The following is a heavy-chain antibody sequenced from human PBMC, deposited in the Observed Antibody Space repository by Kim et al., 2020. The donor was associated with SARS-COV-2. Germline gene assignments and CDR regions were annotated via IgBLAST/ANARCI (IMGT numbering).Heavy chain of an antibody. D-gene: IGHD2-15*01. CDR2: ILHDGSKT. J-gene: IGHJ4*02. V-gene: IGHV3-30*03. CDR3: ARDSHISCNGDNCDDLDS. Sequence: GGSLRLSCATSGFTFSTYSVHWVRQAPGKGLEWVALILHDGSKTYYADSVKGRFTISRDNSKNTLYLQMDSLKAEDTAVYYCARDSHISCNGDNCDDLDSWGQGALVTVSA. CDR1: GFTFSTYS.